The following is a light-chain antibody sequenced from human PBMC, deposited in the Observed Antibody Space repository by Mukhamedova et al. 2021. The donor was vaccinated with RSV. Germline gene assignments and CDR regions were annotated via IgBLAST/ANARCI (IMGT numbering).Light chain of an antibody. V-gene: IGKV3-15*01. CDR3: QQYNDWVT. Sequence: ATLSCRASESVSTNLAWFQQKPGQAPRLLIYGASTRATGIPARFSGSGSGTEFTLTVSSVQSEDFAVYYCQQYNDWVTFGPGTKV. CDR1: ESVSTN. J-gene: IGKJ3*01. CDR2: GAS.